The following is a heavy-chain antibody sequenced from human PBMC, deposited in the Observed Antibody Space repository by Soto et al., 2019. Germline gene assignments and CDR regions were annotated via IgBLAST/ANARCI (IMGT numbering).Heavy chain of an antibody. CDR1: GGSISSGDYY. D-gene: IGHD3-3*01. J-gene: IGHJ5*02. CDR2: IYYIATT. CDR3: ARVPRYDFWSGRPFDT. V-gene: IGHV4-30-4*01. Sequence: QVQLQESGPGLVKPSQTLSLTCTVSGGSISSGDYYWSWIRQPPGKGLEWIGYIYYIATTFYNPSLQSRLTISVDTSKNEFSLRLSSVTAADTAVYYCARVPRYDFWSGRPFDTWGQGTLVTVSS.